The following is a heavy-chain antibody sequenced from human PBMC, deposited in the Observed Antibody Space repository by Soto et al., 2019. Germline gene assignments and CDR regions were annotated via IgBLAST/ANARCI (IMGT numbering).Heavy chain of an antibody. Sequence: QIPLVQSGAEVKQPGASVKVSCKASGYTFKTYGISWVRQAPGQGLEWMGWISAYDGDTNHAQTLQGRVSMTTDISTSTAYMELTSLTSDDTAVYYCASSSSGSPDSWGQGTLAPSPQ. CDR2: ISAYDGDT. CDR3: ASSSSGSPDS. D-gene: IGHD6-6*01. V-gene: IGHV1-18*01. J-gene: IGHJ4*02. CDR1: GYTFKTYG.